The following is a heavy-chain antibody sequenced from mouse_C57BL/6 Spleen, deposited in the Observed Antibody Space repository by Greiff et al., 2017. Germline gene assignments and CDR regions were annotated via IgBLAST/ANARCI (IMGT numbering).Heavy chain of an antibody. J-gene: IGHJ2*01. CDR3: ARGLLNYFDY. CDR2: IYPGDGDT. V-gene: IGHV1-80*01. D-gene: IGHD2-10*01. Sequence: VQRVESGAELVKPGASVKISCKASGYAFSSYWMNWVKQRPGKGLEWIGQIYPGDGDTNYNGKFKGKATLTADKSSSTAYMQLSSLTSEDSAVYFCARGLLNYFDYWGQGTTLTVSS. CDR1: GYAFSSYW.